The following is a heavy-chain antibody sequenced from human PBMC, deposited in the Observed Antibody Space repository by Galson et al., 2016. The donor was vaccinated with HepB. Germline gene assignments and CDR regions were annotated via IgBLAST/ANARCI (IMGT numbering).Heavy chain of an antibody. CDR1: GASISSSSYY. Sequence: SETLSLTCTVSGASISSSSYYWGWIRQPPGKGLEWIGSIYYSGSTYYSPSLKSRVIISVDTSKNQFSLKLTSVTAADTAVYYCATHLRGGYGMDVWGQGTTVTVSS. CDR2: IYYSGST. D-gene: IGHD2-15*01. V-gene: IGHV4-39*01. J-gene: IGHJ6*02. CDR3: ATHLRGGYGMDV.